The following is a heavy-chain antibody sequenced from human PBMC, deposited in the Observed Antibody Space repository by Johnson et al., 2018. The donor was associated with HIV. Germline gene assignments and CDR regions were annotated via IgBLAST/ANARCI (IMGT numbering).Heavy chain of an antibody. CDR1: RFTVSSNY. Sequence: VQLVESGGGLVQPGGSLRLSCAASRFTVSSNYMTWVRQAPGKGLEWVSVIYSGGDTYYADSVKGRFTISRDNAENSLYLQMNSLRAEDTAVYYCARVYLSSNWYSYDAFDIWGQGTMVTVSS. J-gene: IGHJ3*02. D-gene: IGHD6-13*01. V-gene: IGHV3-66*01. CDR2: IYSGGDT. CDR3: ARVYLSSNWYSYDAFDI.